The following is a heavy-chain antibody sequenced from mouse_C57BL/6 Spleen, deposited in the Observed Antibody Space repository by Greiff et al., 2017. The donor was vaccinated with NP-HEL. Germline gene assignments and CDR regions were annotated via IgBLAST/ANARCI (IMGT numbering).Heavy chain of an antibody. Sequence: QVQLKQPGAELVRPGTSVKLSCKASGYTFTSYWMHWVKQRPGQGLEWIGVIDPSDSYTNYNQKFKGKATLTVDTSSSTAYMQLSSLTSEDSAVYYCARRELAYWYFDVWGTGTTVTVSS. J-gene: IGHJ1*03. CDR3: ARRELAYWYFDV. D-gene: IGHD4-1*01. CDR2: IDPSDSYT. V-gene: IGHV1-59*01. CDR1: GYTFTSYW.